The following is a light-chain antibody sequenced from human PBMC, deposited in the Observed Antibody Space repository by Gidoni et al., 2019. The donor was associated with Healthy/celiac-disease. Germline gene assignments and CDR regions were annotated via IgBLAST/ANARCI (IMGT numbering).Light chain of an antibody. CDR1: QSISSY. Sequence: DIQMTQSPSSLSASVGDRVTITCRASQSISSYLNWYQQKPGKAPKLLIYAASSLQSWVPSRFSGSGSGTEFTLTISRLQPEDFATYYCQQSYSTPLTFXGXTKVEIK. CDR2: AAS. CDR3: QQSYSTPLT. V-gene: IGKV1-39*01. J-gene: IGKJ4*01.